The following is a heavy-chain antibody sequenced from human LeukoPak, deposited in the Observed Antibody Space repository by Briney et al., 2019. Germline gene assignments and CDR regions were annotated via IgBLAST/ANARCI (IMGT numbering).Heavy chain of an antibody. D-gene: IGHD6-19*01. CDR3: AKDRGSSGWWYFDY. V-gene: IGHV3-9*01. CDR1: GFTFDDYA. CDR2: ISWNSGSI. Sequence: GGSLRLSCAASGFTFDDYAMHWVRQAPGKDLEWVSGISWNSGSIGYADSVKGRFTISRDNAKNSLYLQMNSLRAEDTALYYCAKDRGSSGWWYFDYWGQGTLVTVSS. J-gene: IGHJ4*02.